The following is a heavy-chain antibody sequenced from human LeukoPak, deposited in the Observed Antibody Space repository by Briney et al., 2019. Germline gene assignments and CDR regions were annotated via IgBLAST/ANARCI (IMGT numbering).Heavy chain of an antibody. CDR1: GFTFSHAW. J-gene: IGHJ4*02. CDR3: SSNVVE. Sequence: GGSLRLSCAASGFTFSHAWMSWVRQAPGKGLEWVGRIKSKIEGGTTEYAAPVKGRFTISRDDSKNTLYLQMNSLKTEDAAVYYCSSNVVEWGQGTLVTVSS. V-gene: IGHV3-15*01. CDR2: IKSKIEGGTT. D-gene: IGHD2-21*01.